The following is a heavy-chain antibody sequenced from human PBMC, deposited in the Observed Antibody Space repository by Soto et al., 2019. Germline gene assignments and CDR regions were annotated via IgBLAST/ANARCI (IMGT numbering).Heavy chain of an antibody. CDR1: GFTFSSYW. V-gene: IGHV3-7*01. D-gene: IGHD2-2*01. CDR2: IKQDGSEK. CDR3: AREDSIVIPAGSDF. Sequence: GGSLRLSCAASGFTFSSYWMSWVRQAPGKGLEWVANIKQDGSEKYYVDSVKGRFTISRDNAKNSLYLQMNSLRAEDTAVYYCAREDSIVIPAGSDFWGQGTLVTVSS. J-gene: IGHJ4*02.